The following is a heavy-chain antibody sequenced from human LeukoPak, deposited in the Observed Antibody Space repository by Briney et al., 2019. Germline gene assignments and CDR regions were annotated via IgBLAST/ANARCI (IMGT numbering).Heavy chain of an antibody. J-gene: IGHJ4*02. V-gene: IGHV3-21*01. CDR3: ARGAPFLDY. CDR2: ISSSSRYI. CDR1: GLTFSSYS. Sequence: GGSLRLSCAASGLTFSSYSMNWVRQAPGKGLEWVSSISSSSRYIYYADSAKGRFTISRDNAKNSLYLQMNSLRVEDTAVYYCARGAPFLDYWGQGILVTVSS. D-gene: IGHD2-21*01.